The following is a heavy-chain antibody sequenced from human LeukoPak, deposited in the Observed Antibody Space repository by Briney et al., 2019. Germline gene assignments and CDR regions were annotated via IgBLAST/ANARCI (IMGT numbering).Heavy chain of an antibody. V-gene: IGHV4-34*01. CDR3: ARGTYYYDSSGYYYALPLYYFDY. CDR1: GGSFSGYY. J-gene: IGHJ4*02. CDR2: INHCGST. D-gene: IGHD3-22*01. Sequence: SETLSLTCAVYGGSFSGYYWSWIRQPPGKGLEWIGEINHCGSTNYNPSLKSRVTISVDTSKNQFSLKLSSVTAADTAVYYCARGTYYYDSSGYYYALPLYYFDYWGQGTLVTVSS.